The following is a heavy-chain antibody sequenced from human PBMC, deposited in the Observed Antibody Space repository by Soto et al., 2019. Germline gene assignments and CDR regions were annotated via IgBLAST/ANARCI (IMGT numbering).Heavy chain of an antibody. J-gene: IGHJ4*02. CDR3: AHRRGGAYGDYGFTY. CDR1: GFSLMTRGLG. Sequence: SGPTLVNPTQTLTLTFTFSGFSLMTRGLGVGWIRQPPGKALEWLALIFWDDDKRYSPSLDSRLTITKDTSKNQVVLTMTNMDPVDTAKYFRAHRRGGAYGDYGFTYWGQ. D-gene: IGHD4-17*01. V-gene: IGHV2-5*02. CDR2: IFWDDDK.